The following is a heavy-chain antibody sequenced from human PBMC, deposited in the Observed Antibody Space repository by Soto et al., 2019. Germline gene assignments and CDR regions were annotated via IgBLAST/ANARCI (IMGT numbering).Heavy chain of an antibody. CDR2: IDPTDSYT. CDR3: ARGGPQVVHNWVDP. J-gene: IGHJ5*02. D-gene: IGHD2-15*01. V-gene: IGHV5-10-1*01. Sequence: GESLKISCKGSGYTFTSYWINWVRQMPGKGLERMGRIDPTDSYTNYNPSFQGHVTISADKSLSTAYLQWDSLRASDTATYYCARGGPQVVHNWVDPWGQGTL. CDR1: GYTFTSYW.